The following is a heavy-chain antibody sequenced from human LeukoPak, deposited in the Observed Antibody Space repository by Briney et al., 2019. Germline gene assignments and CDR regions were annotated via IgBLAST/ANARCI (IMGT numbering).Heavy chain of an antibody. Sequence: GGSLRLSCAASGFTFSSYWMSWVRQAPGKGLEWVSYISSSGSTIYYADSVKGRFTISRDNAKNSLYLQMNSLRAEDTAVYYCAGDSGHSSSWYLGYWGQGTLVTVSS. CDR3: AGDSGHSSSWYLGY. D-gene: IGHD6-13*01. CDR2: ISSSGSTI. V-gene: IGHV3-48*04. CDR1: GFTFSSYW. J-gene: IGHJ4*02.